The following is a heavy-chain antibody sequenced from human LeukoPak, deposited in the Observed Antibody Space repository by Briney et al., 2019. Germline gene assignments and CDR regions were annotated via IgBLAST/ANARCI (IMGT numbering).Heavy chain of an antibody. V-gene: IGHV3-11*01. D-gene: IGHD3-9*01. CDR3: ARVTAYFDWLLSVPGDYFDY. CDR1: GFTFSDYY. J-gene: IGHJ4*02. Sequence: GGSLRLSCAASGFTFSDYYMSWIRQAPGKGLEWVSYISSSGSTIYYADSVKGRFTISRDNAKNSLYLQMNSLRAEDTAVYYCARVTAYFDWLLSVPGDYFDYWGQGTLVTVSS. CDR2: ISSSGSTI.